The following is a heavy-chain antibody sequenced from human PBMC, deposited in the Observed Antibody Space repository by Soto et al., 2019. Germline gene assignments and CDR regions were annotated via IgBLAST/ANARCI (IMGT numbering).Heavy chain of an antibody. D-gene: IGHD5-18*01. J-gene: IGHJ4*02. Sequence: QVQLVQSGAEVKKPGASVKVSCKASGYTFTSYAMHWVRQAPGQRLEWMGWINAGNGNTKYSQKFQGRVTITRDTSASTAYMALGSLRSEGTAVYYCARGLNGYLHYFDYWGQGTLVTVSS. V-gene: IGHV1-3*01. CDR2: INAGNGNT. CDR3: ARGLNGYLHYFDY. CDR1: GYTFTSYA.